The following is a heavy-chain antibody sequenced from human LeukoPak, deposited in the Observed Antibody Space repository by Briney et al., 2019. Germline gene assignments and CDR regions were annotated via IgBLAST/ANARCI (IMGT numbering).Heavy chain of an antibody. CDR3: AKSGIAAAGQRGYFDY. CDR1: GFTFSSYA. Sequence: PGGSLRLSCAASGFTFSSYAMHWVRQAPGKGLEWVAVISNDGSNKYYADSVKGRFTISRDNSKNTVYLQMNSLRGEDTAVYYCAKSGIAAAGQRGYFDYWGQGTQVTVSS. CDR2: ISNDGSNK. J-gene: IGHJ4*02. V-gene: IGHV3-30*04. D-gene: IGHD6-13*01.